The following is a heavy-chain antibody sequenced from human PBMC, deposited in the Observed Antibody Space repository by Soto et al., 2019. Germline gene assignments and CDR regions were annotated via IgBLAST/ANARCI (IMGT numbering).Heavy chain of an antibody. Sequence: PSETLSLPRTVSGGFVIGGSSSFYLNCLRQTPGKGLEWIGYITYSGSTSYNPSLKTRVTISVDSSKNHFSLKLSSVSAADTAVYHCARLYESGWYNWFDPWGQGTLVT. D-gene: IGHD6-19*01. CDR1: GGFVIGGSSSFY. CDR3: ARLYESGWYNWFDP. V-gene: IGHV4-61*03. J-gene: IGHJ5*01. CDR2: ITYSGST.